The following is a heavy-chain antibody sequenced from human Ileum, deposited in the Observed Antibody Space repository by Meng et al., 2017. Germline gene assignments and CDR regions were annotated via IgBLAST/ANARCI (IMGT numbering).Heavy chain of an antibody. Sequence: GESLKISCATSGFTFASFWMTWVRQAPGKGLEWVANIKQDGSEKYYVDSVKGRFTISRDNTKKLVYLEMNSLRAEDAGIYYCARGGLGRMNYYYGMDVWGQGTTVTVSS. CDR1: GFTFASFW. D-gene: IGHD3-10*01. CDR2: IKQDGSEK. CDR3: ARGGLGRMNYYYGMDV. J-gene: IGHJ6*02. V-gene: IGHV3-7*01.